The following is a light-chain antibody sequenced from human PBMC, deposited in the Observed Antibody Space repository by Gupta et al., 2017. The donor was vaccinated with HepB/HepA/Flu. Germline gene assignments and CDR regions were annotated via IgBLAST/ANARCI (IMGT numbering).Light chain of an antibody. V-gene: IGKV4-1*01. Sequence: DIVMTQSPDSLAVSLCERATINRKSSQSVLYSYDNKNYLAWYQQKPGQPPKLLISWAATRESGVPDRFSGSGSGTDFTLTISSLQAGDVAVYYCQKYYDIPRTFGQGTKVEIK. CDR1: QSVLYSYDNKNY. CDR2: WAA. J-gene: IGKJ1*01. CDR3: QKYYDIPRT.